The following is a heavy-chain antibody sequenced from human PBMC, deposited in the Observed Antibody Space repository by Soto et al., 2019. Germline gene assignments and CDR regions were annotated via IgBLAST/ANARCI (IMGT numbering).Heavy chain of an antibody. Sequence: VKLVESGGGVVQPGRSLRLSCTTSGFNVVMYGFHWVRQAPGKGLEWVASVWYDGSNEKYADSVKARFIISRDNSKNTIYRQMDSLTVEDTAVYYCVRDWSSNANAVNDNWGQGTLVTVSS. CDR1: GFNVVMYG. CDR3: VRDWSSNANAVNDN. CDR2: VWYDGSNE. J-gene: IGHJ4*02. V-gene: IGHV3-33*01. D-gene: IGHD2-8*02.